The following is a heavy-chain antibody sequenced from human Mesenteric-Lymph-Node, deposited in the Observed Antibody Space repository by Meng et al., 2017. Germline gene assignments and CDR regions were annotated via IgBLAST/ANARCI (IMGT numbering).Heavy chain of an antibody. CDR2: INAGNGNT. D-gene: IGHD3-22*01. J-gene: IGHJ4*02. Sequence: QVHLVQSGAEVKKPGASVKVSCKASGYTFTSYAMHWVRQAPGQRLEWMGWINAGNGNTKYSQKFQGRVTITRDTSASTAYMELSSLRSEDTAVYYCASYYDSSGYYYPFAYWGQGTLVTVSS. CDR3: ASYYDSSGYYYPFAY. V-gene: IGHV1-3*01. CDR1: GYTFTSYA.